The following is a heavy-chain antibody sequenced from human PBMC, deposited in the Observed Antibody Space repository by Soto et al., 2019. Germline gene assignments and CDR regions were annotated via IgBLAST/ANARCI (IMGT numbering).Heavy chain of an antibody. J-gene: IGHJ3*02. CDR1: GYTFTSYY. D-gene: IGHD3-10*01. CDR3: ARCGFGSGSYYSDDAFDI. V-gene: IGHV1-46*03. Sequence: ASVKVSCKASGYTFTSYYMHWVRQAPGQGLEWMGIINPSGGSTSYAQKFQGRVTMTRDTSTSTVYMELSSLRSEDTAVYYCARCGFGSGSYYSDDAFDIWGQGTMVTVSS. CDR2: INPSGGST.